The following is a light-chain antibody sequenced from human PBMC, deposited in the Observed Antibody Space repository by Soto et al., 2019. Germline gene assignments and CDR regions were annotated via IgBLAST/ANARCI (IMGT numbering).Light chain of an antibody. Sequence: QSALTQPASMSGSPGQSITISCTGTSSDVGHYNFVSWFQQHPGKAPKVLIYEVTHRPSGVSSRFSASKSGSTASLTISGLQAEDEADYYCSSYRENPIVFGTGTKLTVL. CDR3: SSYRENPIV. J-gene: IGLJ1*01. V-gene: IGLV2-14*01. CDR2: EVT. CDR1: SSDVGHYNF.